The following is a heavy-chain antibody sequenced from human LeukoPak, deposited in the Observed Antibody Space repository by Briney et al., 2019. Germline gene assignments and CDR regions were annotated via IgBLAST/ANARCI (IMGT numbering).Heavy chain of an antibody. J-gene: IGHJ3*01. CDR1: GYIFSDYY. D-gene: IGHD2/OR15-2a*01. CDR3: ARDLGSTVIVGGDAFDL. CDR2: MNPNSGGT. V-gene: IGHV1-2*02. Sequence: GASVKVSCKASGYIFSDYYLHWVRQAPGQGLEWMGWMNPNSGGTNYAQKFQGRITMIGDTSTACLELSRLRSDDTAVYYCARDLGSTVIVGGDAFDLWGQGTMVTVSS.